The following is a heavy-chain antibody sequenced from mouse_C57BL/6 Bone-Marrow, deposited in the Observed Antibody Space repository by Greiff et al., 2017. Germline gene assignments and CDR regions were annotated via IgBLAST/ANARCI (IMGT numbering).Heavy chain of an antibody. V-gene: IGHV14-4*01. J-gene: IGHJ4*01. CDR3: TSYYGYAMDY. CDR2: IDPENGDT. Sequence: EVQLQQSGAELVRPGASVKLSCTASGFNIKDDYMHWVKQRPEQGLEWIGWIDPENGDTESASKFQGKATITAEKSSNTVYLQLRSLTSEDTAVYYCTSYYGYAMDYWGQGTSVTGSS. D-gene: IGHD1-1*01. CDR1: GFNIKDDY.